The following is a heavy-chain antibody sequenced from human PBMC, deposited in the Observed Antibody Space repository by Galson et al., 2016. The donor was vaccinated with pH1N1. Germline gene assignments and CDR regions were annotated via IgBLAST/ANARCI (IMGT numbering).Heavy chain of an antibody. V-gene: IGHV1-46*01. Sequence: SVKVSCKASGYSFTDYYIHWVRQAPGRGLEWMGIINPTTDSTSYAQKFQGRVTVTRDTSATTVYLDLSSLRSDGTAVYYCARDPTPTTGPRFSFFYGMDVWGQGTTVTVSS. CDR3: ARDPTPTTGPRFSFFYGMDV. CDR2: INPTTDST. CDR1: GYSFTDYY. J-gene: IGHJ6*02. D-gene: IGHD4-17*01.